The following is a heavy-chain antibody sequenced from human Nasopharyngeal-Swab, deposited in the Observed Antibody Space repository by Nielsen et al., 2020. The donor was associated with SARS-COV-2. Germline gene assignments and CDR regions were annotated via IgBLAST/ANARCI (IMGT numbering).Heavy chain of an antibody. D-gene: IGHD3-9*01. J-gene: IGHJ4*02. CDR3: ARKENYDILTGYGPGNFDY. V-gene: IGHV7-4-1*01. Sequence: WVRQAPGQGLEWMGWINTNTGTPTYAQGFTGRFVFSLDTSVSTAYLQISSLKADDTAVYYCARKENYDILTGYGPGNFDYWGQGALVTVSS. CDR2: INTNTGTP.